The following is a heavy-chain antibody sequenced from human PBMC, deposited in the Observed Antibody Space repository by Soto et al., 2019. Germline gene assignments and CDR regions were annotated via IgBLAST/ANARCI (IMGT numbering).Heavy chain of an antibody. V-gene: IGHV3-21*02. CDR2: ISGTSTYI. CDR3: ARERSPGMAFPDCDS. Sequence: EVQLVESGGGLVKPGGSLRLSCAASGFLFSSYAIHWVRQAPGKGLEWVSSISGTSTYIDYADSVKGRFTISRDNAKNSLYLQMNSLRAEDTAVYYCARERSPGMAFPDCDSWGQGTLVTVSS. D-gene: IGHD6-13*01. CDR1: GFLFSSYA. J-gene: IGHJ4*02.